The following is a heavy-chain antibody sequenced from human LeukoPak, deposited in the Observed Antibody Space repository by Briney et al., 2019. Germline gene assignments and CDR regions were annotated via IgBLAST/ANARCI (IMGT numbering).Heavy chain of an antibody. CDR1: GFTFSSYE. CDR2: ISSSSTII. CDR3: GASRQYVGAFDI. J-gene: IGHJ3*02. D-gene: IGHD3-16*01. V-gene: IGHV3-48*03. Sequence: GGSLRLSCAASGFTFSSYELYWVRQAPGKGLEWISYISSSSTIIKYADSVRGRFTISRDDARESLYLQMSSLGADDTAIYYCGASRQYVGAFDIWGQGTLVTVSS.